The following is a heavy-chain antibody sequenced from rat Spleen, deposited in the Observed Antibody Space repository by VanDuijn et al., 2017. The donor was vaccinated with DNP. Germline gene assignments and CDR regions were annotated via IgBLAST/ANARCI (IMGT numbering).Heavy chain of an antibody. J-gene: IGHJ2*01. CDR2: INKDSNTI. Sequence: EVKLVESGGGLVQPGKSLKLSCAASGFNFNDYWMGWVRQAPGKGLERIGEINKDSNTINYTPSLKEKFTISRDNVQNTLNLQMSKLGSEEKAFYYSAREPNFGGYLDFFDYWGQGVMVTVSS. D-gene: IGHD1-11*01. CDR3: AREPNFGGYLDFFDY. V-gene: IGHV4-2*01. CDR1: GFNFNDYW.